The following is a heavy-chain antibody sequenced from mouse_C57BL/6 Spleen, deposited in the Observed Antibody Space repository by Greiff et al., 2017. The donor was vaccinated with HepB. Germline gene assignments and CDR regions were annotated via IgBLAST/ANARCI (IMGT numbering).Heavy chain of an antibody. CDR3: ARPPRITTGVATDYFDY. Sequence: VQLQQSGAELARPGASVKLSCKASGYTFTSYGISWVKQRTGQGLEWIGEIYPRSGNTYYNEKFKGKAKLTADKSSSTAYMELRSLTSEDSAVYFCARPPRITTGVATDYFDYWGQSTTLTVSS. V-gene: IGHV1-81*01. J-gene: IGHJ2*01. CDR1: GYTFTSYG. CDR2: IYPRSGNT. D-gene: IGHD1-1*01.